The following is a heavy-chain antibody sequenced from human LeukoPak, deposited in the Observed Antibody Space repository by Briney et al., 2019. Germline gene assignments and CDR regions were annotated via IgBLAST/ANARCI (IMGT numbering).Heavy chain of an antibody. CDR3: ATAGLKAPTMIVVVYREADGAFDI. CDR2: FDPADGET. J-gene: IGHJ3*02. Sequence: ASVKVSCKVSGYTLTELSMHWVRQAPGKGLEWMGGFDPADGETIYAQKFQGRVTMTEDTSTDTAYMELSSLRSEDTAVYYCATAGLKAPTMIVVVYREADGAFDIWGQGTMVTVSS. V-gene: IGHV1-24*01. CDR1: GYTLTELS. D-gene: IGHD3-22*01.